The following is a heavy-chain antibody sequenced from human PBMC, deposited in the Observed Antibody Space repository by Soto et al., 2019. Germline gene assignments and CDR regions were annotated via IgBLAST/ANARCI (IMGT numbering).Heavy chain of an antibody. CDR1: GFSFSAFE. CDR2: IKSGGSFT. Sequence: ESVGGLIAPGGSLRLSCAASGFSFSAFEMNWVRQAPGKGPEWVAHIKSGGSFTLYAASVKGRFTISRDDADNSFYLQMNRLRAEDTALYYCTKEKSVMNSGYAAFDLWGRGTMVTVSS. V-gene: IGHV3-48*03. D-gene: IGHD5-12*01. CDR3: TKEKSVMNSGYAAFDL. J-gene: IGHJ3*01.